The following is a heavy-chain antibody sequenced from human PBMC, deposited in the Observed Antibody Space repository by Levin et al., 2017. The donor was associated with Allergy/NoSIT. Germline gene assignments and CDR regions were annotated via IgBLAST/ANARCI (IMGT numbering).Heavy chain of an antibody. CDR2: IYPGDSDT. J-gene: IGHJ5*02. CDR3: AIYSTTSDPFDP. CDR1: GYSFTSYW. V-gene: IGHV5-51*01. Sequence: GGSLRLSCKGSGYSFTSYWIGWVRQMPGKGLEWMGIIYPGDSDTRYSPSFQGQVTISADKSISTAYLQWSSLKASDTAMYYCAIYSTTSDPFDPWGQGTLVTVSS. D-gene: IGHD6-13*01.